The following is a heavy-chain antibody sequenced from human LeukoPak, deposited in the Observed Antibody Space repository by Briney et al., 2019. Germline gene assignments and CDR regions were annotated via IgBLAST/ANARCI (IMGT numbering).Heavy chain of an antibody. D-gene: IGHD1-14*01. CDR1: GGSISSYY. Sequence: SETLSLTCTVSGGSISSYYWSWIRQPPGKGLEWIGYIYYSGSTNYNPSLKSRVTISVDTSKNQFSLKLSSVIAADTAVYYCARVTDAGASKTFDYWGQGTLVTVSS. CDR2: IYYSGST. V-gene: IGHV4-59*01. CDR3: ARVTDAGASKTFDY. J-gene: IGHJ4*02.